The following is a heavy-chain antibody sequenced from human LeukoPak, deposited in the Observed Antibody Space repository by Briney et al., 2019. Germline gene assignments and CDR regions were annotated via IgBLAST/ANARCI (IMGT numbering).Heavy chain of an antibody. J-gene: IGHJ4*02. Sequence: GRSLRLSCAASGFPFSSYAMHWVRQAPGKGLEWVAAISYDGSNKYYADSVKGRFTISRDNSKNTLYLQMNSLRAEDTAVYYCAREYYGSGSYTRSLDYWGQGTLVTVSS. CDR3: AREYYGSGSYTRSLDY. D-gene: IGHD3-10*01. CDR1: GFPFSSYA. CDR2: ISYDGSNK. V-gene: IGHV3-30*04.